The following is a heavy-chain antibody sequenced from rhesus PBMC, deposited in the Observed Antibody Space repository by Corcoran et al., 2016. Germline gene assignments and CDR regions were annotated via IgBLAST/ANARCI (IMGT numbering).Heavy chain of an antibody. CDR2: ISGSGGST. J-gene: IGHJ6*01. CDR1: GGSISGNY. CDR3: ARGTGLYGLDS. V-gene: IGHV4-173*01. Sequence: QVQLQESGPAVVKPSETLSLTCAVSGGSISGNYGSWIRQPPGKGLEWIGRISGSGGSTDHNPSLKSRVTISTDTSKNQFSLKLSSVTAADTAVYYCARGTGLYGLDSWGQGVVVTVSS. D-gene: IGHD2-15*01.